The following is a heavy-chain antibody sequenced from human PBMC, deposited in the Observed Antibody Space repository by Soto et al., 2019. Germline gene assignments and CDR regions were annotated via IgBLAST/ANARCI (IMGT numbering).Heavy chain of an antibody. CDR1: GFTVSSNY. CDR2: IYSGGST. J-gene: IGHJ6*03. D-gene: IGHD5-12*01. CDR3: ARGYSGYDYGDYYYYYYMDV. V-gene: IGHV3-53*04. Sequence: GGSLRLSCAASGFTVSSNYMSWVRQAPGKGLEWVSVIYSGGSTYYADSVKGRFTISRHNSKNTMYLQMNSLRAEDTAVYYCARGYSGYDYGDYYYYYYMDVWGKGTTVTVSS.